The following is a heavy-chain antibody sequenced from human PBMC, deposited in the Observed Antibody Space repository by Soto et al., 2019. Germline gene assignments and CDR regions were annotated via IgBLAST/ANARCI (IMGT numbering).Heavy chain of an antibody. CDR3: ARSGNCSSTSCSQNTYYYYGMDV. V-gene: IGHV1-18*04. D-gene: IGHD2-2*01. CDR1: GYTFTSYG. CDR2: ISAYNGNT. J-gene: IGHJ6*02. Sequence: ASVKVSCKASGYTFTSYGISWVRQAPGQGLGWMGWISAYNGNTNYAQKLQGRVTMTTDTSTSTAYMELRSLRSEDTAVYYCARSGNCSSTSCSQNTYYYYGMDVWGQGTTVTV.